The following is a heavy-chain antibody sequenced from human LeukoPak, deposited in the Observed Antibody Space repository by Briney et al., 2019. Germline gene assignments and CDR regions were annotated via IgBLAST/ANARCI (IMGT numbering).Heavy chain of an antibody. CDR1: GYTFTSYG. V-gene: IGHV1-18*01. D-gene: IGHD6-13*01. J-gene: IGHJ6*02. Sequence: ASVKVSCKASGYTFTSYGISWVRQAPGQGLEWMGWISAYNGNTIYAQKLQGRVTMTTDTSTSTAYMELRSLRSDDTAVYYCARGGEASSSCYLYYYGMDVWGQGTTVTVSS. CDR3: ARGGEASSSCYLYYYGMDV. CDR2: ISAYNGNT.